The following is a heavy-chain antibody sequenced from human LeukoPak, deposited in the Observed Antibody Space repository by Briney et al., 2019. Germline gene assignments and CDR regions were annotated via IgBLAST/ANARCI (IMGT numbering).Heavy chain of an antibody. CDR3: ARVNPGKSYDFWSGYYTGFSYYYYGMDV. CDR1: GCTFTSYG. Sequence: ASVKVSCKASGCTFTSYGTSWVRQAPGQGLEWMGWISAYNGNTNYAQKLQGRVTMTTDTSTSTAYMELRSLRSDDTAVYYCARVNPGKSYDFWSGYYTGFSYYYYGMDVWGQGTTVTVSS. J-gene: IGHJ6*02. CDR2: ISAYNGNT. V-gene: IGHV1-18*01. D-gene: IGHD3-3*01.